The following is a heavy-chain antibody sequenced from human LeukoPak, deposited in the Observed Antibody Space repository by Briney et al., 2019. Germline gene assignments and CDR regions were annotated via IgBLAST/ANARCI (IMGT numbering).Heavy chain of an antibody. V-gene: IGHV3-21*01. J-gene: IGHJ4*02. CDR2: ISSSSSYI. CDR3: ARTYASFGESYFDY. D-gene: IGHD3-10*01. Sequence: GGFLRLSCATSGFTFSSYSMNWVRQAPGKGLEWVSSISSSSSYIYYADSVKGRFTISRDNAKNSLYLQMNSLRAEDTAVYYCARTYASFGESYFDYWGQGTLVTVSS. CDR1: GFTFSSYS.